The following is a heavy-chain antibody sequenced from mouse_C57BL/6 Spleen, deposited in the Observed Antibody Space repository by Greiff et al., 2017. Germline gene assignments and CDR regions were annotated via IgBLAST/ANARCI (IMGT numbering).Heavy chain of an antibody. D-gene: IGHD1-1*01. CDR3: TRSDGSSHYYAMDY. CDR2: LYPGNSDT. CDR1: GYTFTSYW. J-gene: IGHJ4*01. V-gene: IGHV1-5*01. Sequence: EVKLVESGTVLARPGASVKMSCKTSGYTFTSYWMHWVKQRPGQGLEWIGALYPGNSDTSYNQKFKGKAKLTAVTSASTAYMELSSLTNEDSAVYYCTRSDGSSHYYAMDYWGQGTSVTVSS.